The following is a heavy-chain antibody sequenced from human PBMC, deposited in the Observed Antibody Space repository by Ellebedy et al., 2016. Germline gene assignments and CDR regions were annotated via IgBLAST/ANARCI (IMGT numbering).Heavy chain of an antibody. D-gene: IGHD4-17*01. Sequence: GGSLRLSCEASGFTFSRYWMHWVRQAPGKGLVWVSRISPDGSNTDYADSVKGRFTISRDNAKNTVHLQMNSLRAEDAALYYCATRPPDGDYNIFDYWGQGTLVIVSS. CDR3: ATRPPDGDYNIFDY. J-gene: IGHJ4*02. CDR2: ISPDGSNT. CDR1: GFTFSRYW. V-gene: IGHV3-74*01.